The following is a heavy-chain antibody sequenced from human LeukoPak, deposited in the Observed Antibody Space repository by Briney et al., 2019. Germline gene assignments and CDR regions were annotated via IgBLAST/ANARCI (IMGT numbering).Heavy chain of an antibody. CDR2: ISPYNGNT. D-gene: IGHD6-13*01. Sequence: ASVKVSCKTSGYTFSSHGISWVRQAPGQGLEWMGWISPYNGNTYYSQKFQDRVTLTTDTSTTAAYMELRSLKFDDTAVYYCVKDIKGHVIAVAGPHEDWGQGTLVTVSS. V-gene: IGHV1-18*01. J-gene: IGHJ4*02. CDR3: VKDIKGHVIAVAGPHED. CDR1: GYTFSSHG.